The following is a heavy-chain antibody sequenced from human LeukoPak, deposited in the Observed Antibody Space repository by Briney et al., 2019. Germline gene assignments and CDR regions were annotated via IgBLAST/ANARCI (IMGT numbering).Heavy chain of an antibody. D-gene: IGHD3-3*01. CDR3: ARGGDFWSGYYPLYFDY. Sequence: PGRSLRLSCAASGFTFSSYWMSWVRQAPGKGLEWVANIKQDGSEKYYVDSVKGRFTISRDNAKNSLYLQMNSLRAEDTAVYYCARGGDFWSGYYPLYFDYWGQGTLVTVSS. CDR2: IKQDGSEK. J-gene: IGHJ4*02. CDR1: GFTFSSYW. V-gene: IGHV3-7*01.